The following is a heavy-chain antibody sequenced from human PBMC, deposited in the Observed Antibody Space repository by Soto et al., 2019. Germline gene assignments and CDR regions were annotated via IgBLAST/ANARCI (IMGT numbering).Heavy chain of an antibody. Sequence: GESLKISCKGSGYSFTSYWIGWVRQMPGKGLEWMGIIYPGDSDTRYSPSFQGQVTISADKSISTAYLQWSSLKASDTAMYYCARAIHTYGDYVHYYMDCWGKGTSVTVSS. J-gene: IGHJ6*03. CDR3: ARAIHTYGDYVHYYMDC. D-gene: IGHD4-17*01. V-gene: IGHV5-51*01. CDR1: GYSFTSYW. CDR2: IYPGDSDT.